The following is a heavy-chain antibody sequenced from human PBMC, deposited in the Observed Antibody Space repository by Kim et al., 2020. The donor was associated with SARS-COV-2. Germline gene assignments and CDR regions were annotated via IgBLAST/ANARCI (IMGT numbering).Heavy chain of an antibody. D-gene: IGHD1-26*01. Sequence: DARTGRCTLSRDNTKNTLDLKMNSLRAEDTAVYYCAKDPGIVVAGAVDYWGQGTLVTVSS. V-gene: IGHV3-23*01. CDR3: AKDPGIVVAGAVDY. J-gene: IGHJ4*02.